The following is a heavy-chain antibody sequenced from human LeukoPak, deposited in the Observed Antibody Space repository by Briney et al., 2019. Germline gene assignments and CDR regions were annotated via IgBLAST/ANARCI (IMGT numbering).Heavy chain of an antibody. Sequence: SVKVSCKASGGTFSSYAISWVRQAPGQGLEWMGGIITIFGTANYAQKFQVRVTITADESTSTAYMELSSLRSEDTAVYYCARDREGAPGYWGQGTLVTVSS. CDR2: IITIFGTA. J-gene: IGHJ4*02. D-gene: IGHD1-26*01. V-gene: IGHV1-69*13. CDR3: ARDREGAPGY. CDR1: GGTFSSYA.